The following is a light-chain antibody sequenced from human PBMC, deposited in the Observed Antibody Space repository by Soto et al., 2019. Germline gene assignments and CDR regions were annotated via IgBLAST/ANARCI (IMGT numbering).Light chain of an antibody. CDR3: QQYNNWPGP. Sequence: EIVMTQSPATLSVSPGERATLSCRASQSVSSNLAWYQQKPGQAPRLLIYGASTRATGIPARFSGSGSGTEFTLTISSLQSEDFAVYYCQQYNNWPGPFGQGTKVDIK. CDR1: QSVSSN. V-gene: IGKV3-15*01. J-gene: IGKJ1*01. CDR2: GAS.